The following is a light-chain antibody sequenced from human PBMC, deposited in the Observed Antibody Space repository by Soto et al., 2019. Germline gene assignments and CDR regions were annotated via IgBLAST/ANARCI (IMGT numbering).Light chain of an antibody. Sequence: QSALIQPASVSGSPGQSIAISCTGTSSDVGGYNYVSWYQQYPGKAPRLIIYDVTYRPSGVSDRFSGSKSGNTASLTISGLQGEDEADYYCSSYTSSSTVVFGGGTKVTVL. CDR2: DVT. CDR1: SSDVGGYNY. V-gene: IGLV2-14*01. J-gene: IGLJ2*01. CDR3: SSYTSSSTVV.